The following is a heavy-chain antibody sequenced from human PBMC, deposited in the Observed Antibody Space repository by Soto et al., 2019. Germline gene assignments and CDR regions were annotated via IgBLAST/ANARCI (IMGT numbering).Heavy chain of an antibody. J-gene: IGHJ4*02. CDR1: RFTVSRNY. CDR3: ARGGNPNYY. D-gene: IGHD4-4*01. Sequence: EVQLEESGGGLVQPGGSLRLSCVGSRFTVSRNYMSWVRQAPGKGLEWVSVIYSGGSTYYADSVKGRFTISRHNSKNTLYLHMNSLRAEDTAVYYCARGGNPNYYWGQGTLVTVSS. CDR2: IYSGGST. V-gene: IGHV3-53*04.